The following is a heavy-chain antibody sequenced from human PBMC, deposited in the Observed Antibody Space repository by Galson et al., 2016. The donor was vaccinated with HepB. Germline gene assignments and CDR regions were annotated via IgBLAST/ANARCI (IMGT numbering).Heavy chain of an antibody. CDR3: ARDLTPSFDSGTYYDAFDI. J-gene: IGHJ3*02. D-gene: IGHD5-12*01. Sequence: SLRLSCAASGFTFSDYYMSWIRQAPGKGLEWISYISHSSSYIIYADSVKGRFTISRDDAKNSLFLQMNSLRAEDTAVYYCARDLTPSFDSGTYYDAFDIWGQGTMVTVSS. V-gene: IGHV3-11*06. CDR1: GFTFSDYY. CDR2: ISHSSSYI.